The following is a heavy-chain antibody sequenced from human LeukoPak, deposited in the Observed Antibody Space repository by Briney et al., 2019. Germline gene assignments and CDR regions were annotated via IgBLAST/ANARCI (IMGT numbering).Heavy chain of an antibody. J-gene: IGHJ4*02. CDR3: ARDTDLSGWWVY. CDR2: ISSSSTFI. CDR1: GFTFSSYS. D-gene: IGHD6-19*01. V-gene: IGHV3-21*01. Sequence: GGSLRLSCAASGFTFSSYSMNWVRQAPGKGLEWVSSISSSSTFIYYADSVKGRFTISRDNAENSLYLQMNSLRAEDTAAYYCARDTDLSGWWVYWGQGTLVTVSS.